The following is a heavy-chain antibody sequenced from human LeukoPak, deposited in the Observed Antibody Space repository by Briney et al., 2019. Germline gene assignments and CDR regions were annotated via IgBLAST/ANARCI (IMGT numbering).Heavy chain of an antibody. CDR2: ISAYNGNT. Sequence: ASVKVSCKASGYTFTSYGISWVRQAPGQGLEWMGWISAYNGNTNYAQKLQGRVTMTTDTSTSTAYMELRSLRSDDTAVYYCASPGGDIVVVPAAMAIAEYFQHWGQGTLVTVSS. CDR1: GYTFTSYG. CDR3: ASPGGDIVVVPAAMAIAEYFQH. D-gene: IGHD2-2*01. V-gene: IGHV1-18*01. J-gene: IGHJ1*01.